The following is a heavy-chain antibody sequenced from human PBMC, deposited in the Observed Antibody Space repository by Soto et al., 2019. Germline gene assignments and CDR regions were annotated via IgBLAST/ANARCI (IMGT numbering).Heavy chain of an antibody. D-gene: IGHD3-16*01. CDR1: GFTFSSYG. J-gene: IGHJ6*03. CDR2: IWYDGSNK. V-gene: IGHV3-33*01. CDR3: ARDLTVSGGMDV. Sequence: QVQLVESGGGVVQPGRSLRLSCAASGFTFSSYGMHWVRQAPGKGLEWVAVIWYDGSNKYYADSVKGRFTISRDNSKNTLYLQMNSLRAEDTAVYYCARDLTVSGGMDVWGKGTTVTVSS.